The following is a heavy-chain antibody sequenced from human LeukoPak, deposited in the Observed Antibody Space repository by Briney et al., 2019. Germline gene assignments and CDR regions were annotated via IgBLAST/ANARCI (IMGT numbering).Heavy chain of an antibody. J-gene: IGHJ5*02. V-gene: IGHV1-69*01. D-gene: IGHD6-19*01. Sequence: SVKVSCKASGGTFSSYAISWVRQAPGQGLEWLGGIIPIFGTANYAQKFQGRVTITADESTSTAYMELSSLRSDDTAVYYCARIAVAGTPSNWFDPWAREPWSPSPQ. CDR3: ARIAVAGTPSNWFDP. CDR1: GGTFSSYA. CDR2: IIPIFGTA.